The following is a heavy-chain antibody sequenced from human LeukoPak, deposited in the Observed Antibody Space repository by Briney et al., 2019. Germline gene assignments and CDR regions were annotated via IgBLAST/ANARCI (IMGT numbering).Heavy chain of an antibody. CDR2: INPNTGGT. D-gene: IGHD4/OR15-4a*01. J-gene: IGHJ4*02. Sequence: ASVRVSCKASGYTFTGYFVHWVRQAPGQGLQWMGWINPNTGGTNYAQKFQGRVTMTRDTSISTAYMELSRLRSDDTAVYYCASGDYGDPPLNYWGQGTLVTVSS. CDR1: GYTFTGYF. CDR3: ASGDYGDPPLNY. V-gene: IGHV1-2*02.